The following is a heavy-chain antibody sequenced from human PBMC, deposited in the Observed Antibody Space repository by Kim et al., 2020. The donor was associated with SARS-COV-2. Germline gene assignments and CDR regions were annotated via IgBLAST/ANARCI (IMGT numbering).Heavy chain of an antibody. V-gene: IGHV4-39*01. CDR3: ATVSSPSSSWYGGWDRYYYGMDV. Sequence: SETLSLTCTVSGGSISSSSYYWGWIRQPPGKGLEWIGSIYYSGSTYYNPSLKSRVTISVDTSKNQFSLKLSSVTAADTAVYYCATVSSPSSSWYGGWDRYYYGMDVWGQGTTVTVSS. CDR1: GGSISSSSYY. D-gene: IGHD6-13*01. J-gene: IGHJ6*02. CDR2: IYYSGST.